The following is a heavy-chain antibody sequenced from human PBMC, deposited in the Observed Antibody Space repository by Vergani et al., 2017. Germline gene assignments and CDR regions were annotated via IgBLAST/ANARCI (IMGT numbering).Heavy chain of an antibody. CDR2: IHTSGST. CDR3: ARGSCLGGSCYKPLFDY. Sequence: VQLVESGGGLVQPGGSLRLSCAASGFIFSHYWMSWVRQAPGKGLEWIGRIHTSGSTNYNPSLKSRVTMSEDTSKNQFSLNLTSVTAADTAVYFCARGSCLGGSCYKPLFDYWGQGILVTVSS. V-gene: IGHV4-4*07. CDR1: GFIFSHY. J-gene: IGHJ4*02. D-gene: IGHD2-15*01.